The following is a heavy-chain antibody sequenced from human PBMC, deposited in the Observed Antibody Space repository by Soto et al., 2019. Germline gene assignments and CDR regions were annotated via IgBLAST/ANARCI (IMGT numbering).Heavy chain of an antibody. J-gene: IGHJ4*02. CDR2: IYYRGST. V-gene: IGHV4-39*01. D-gene: IGHD1-26*01. CDR3: ARGSCQSDY. CDR1: DGSISDLSGY. Sequence: SELLVHPTTVADGSISDLSGYWVGSRHPPGKGLEWIGSIYYRGSTYYNPSLKSRVTISVDTSKNQFSLKLSSVTAVDTGGCYWARGSCQSDYGGQGILVTVPQ.